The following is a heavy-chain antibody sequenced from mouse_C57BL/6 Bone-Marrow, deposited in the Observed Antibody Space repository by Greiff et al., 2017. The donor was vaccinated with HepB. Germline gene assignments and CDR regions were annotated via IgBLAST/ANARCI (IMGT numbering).Heavy chain of an antibody. V-gene: IGHV5-4*01. CDR2: ISDGGSYT. CDR3: ARAGNYVDY. CDR1: GFTFSSYA. Sequence: EVQLVESGGGLVKPGGSLKLSCAASGFTFSSYAMSWVRQTPEKRLEWVATISDGGSYTYYPDNVKGRFTISRDNAKNNLYLQMSDLKSEDTAMYYCARAGNYVDYWGQGTTLTVSS. J-gene: IGHJ2*01.